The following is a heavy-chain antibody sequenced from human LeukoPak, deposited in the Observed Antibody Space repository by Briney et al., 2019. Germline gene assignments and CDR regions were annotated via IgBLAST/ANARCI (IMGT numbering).Heavy chain of an antibody. Sequence: SETLSLTCTVSGASFNIYYWTWIRQPPGKGLEWIGHVSNSGNTKYNPSLKSRVTISIDTSKKHFSLNLSSVSAADTAVYYCASRAFYDSSGLDFWGQGILVTVSS. CDR2: VSNSGNT. D-gene: IGHD3-22*01. CDR1: GASFNIYY. J-gene: IGHJ4*02. CDR3: ASRAFYDSSGLDF. V-gene: IGHV4-59*08.